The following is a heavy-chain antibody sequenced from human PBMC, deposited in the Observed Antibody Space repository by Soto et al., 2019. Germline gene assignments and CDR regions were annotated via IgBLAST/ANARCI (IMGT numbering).Heavy chain of an antibody. CDR3: ASHVRPTSWGGGYFDY. CDR2: MSYSRST. D-gene: IGHD2-2*01. Sequence: QLQLQESGPGLVKPSETLSLTCFVSGGSISSNNYYWGWIRQPPGKGLEWIGSMSYSRSTYYNPSLKSRVTISVDTSKNQFSLTLISVTAADTGVYYCASHVRPTSWGGGYFDYWGQGPLVTVSS. V-gene: IGHV4-39*01. J-gene: IGHJ4*02. CDR1: GGSISSNNYY.